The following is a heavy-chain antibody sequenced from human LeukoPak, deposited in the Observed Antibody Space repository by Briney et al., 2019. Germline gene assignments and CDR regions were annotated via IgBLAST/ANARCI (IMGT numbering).Heavy chain of an antibody. CDR2: IKSKTDGGTT. J-gene: IGHJ4*02. CDR3: SGQLVLY. CDR1: GFTFSDYA. V-gene: IGHV3-15*01. D-gene: IGHD6-6*01. Sequence: GGSLRLSCAASGFTFSDYAMHWVRQAPGKGLEWVGRIKSKTDGGTTDYAAPVKGRFTISRDDSKNTLYLQMNSLKTEDTAVYYCSGQLVLYWGQGTLVTVSS.